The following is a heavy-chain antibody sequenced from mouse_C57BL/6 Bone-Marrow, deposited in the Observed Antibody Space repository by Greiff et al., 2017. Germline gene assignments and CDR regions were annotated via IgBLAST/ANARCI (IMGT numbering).Heavy chain of an antibody. J-gene: IGHJ4*01. CDR1: GFSLTSYG. D-gene: IGHD1-1*02. Sequence: QVQLKESGPGLVQPSQSLYITCTVSGFSLTSYGVHWVRQSPGKGLEWLGVIWSGGSTDYNAAFISRLSISKDNSKRQVFFKMNSLQADDTAIYYCAIDYGYYAMDYWGQGTSVTVSS. CDR2: IWSGGST. V-gene: IGHV2-2*01. CDR3: AIDYGYYAMDY.